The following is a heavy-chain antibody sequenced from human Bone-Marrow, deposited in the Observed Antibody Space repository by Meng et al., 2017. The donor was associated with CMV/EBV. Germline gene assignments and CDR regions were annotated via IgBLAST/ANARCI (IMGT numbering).Heavy chain of an antibody. CDR3: ATDIVVVPPHAFDI. J-gene: IGHJ3*02. CDR1: GFTFSDYY. V-gene: IGHV3-11*04. D-gene: IGHD2-2*01. CDR2: ISSSGSTI. Sequence: GESLKISCAASGFTFSDYYMSWIRQAPGKGLGWVSYISSSGSTIYYADSVKGRFTISRDNAKNSLYLQMNSLRAEDTAVYYCATDIVVVPPHAFDIWGQGTMVTVSS.